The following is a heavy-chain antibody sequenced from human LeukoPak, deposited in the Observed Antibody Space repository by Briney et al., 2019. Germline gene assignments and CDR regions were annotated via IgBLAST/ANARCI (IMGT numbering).Heavy chain of an antibody. CDR3: AKGPSPDY. D-gene: IGHD2-2*01. CDR1: GFTFSSYA. J-gene: IGHJ4*02. CDR2: VSKDGADK. V-gene: IGHV3-30-3*01. Sequence: GGSLRLSCIGSGFTFSSYAMHWVRQAPGKGLEWVAAVSKDGADKFYADSVKGRFTISRDNSKNTLYLQMNSLRAEDTAVYYCAKGPSPDYWGQGTLVTVSS.